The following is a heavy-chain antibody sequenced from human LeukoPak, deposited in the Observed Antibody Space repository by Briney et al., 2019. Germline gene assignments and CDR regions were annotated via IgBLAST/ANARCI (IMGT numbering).Heavy chain of an antibody. D-gene: IGHD3-22*01. CDR2: INPNSGGT. CDR1: GYTFTGYY. Sequence: ASVKLSCKASGYTFTGYYMHWVRHAPGQGLEWMGWINPNSGGTNYAQKFQGRVTMTRDTYISTAYMELSRLRSDDTAVYYCARLYYDSSGKRAYYYGMAVWGQGTTVTVPS. V-gene: IGHV1-2*02. CDR3: ARLYYDSSGKRAYYYGMAV. J-gene: IGHJ6*02.